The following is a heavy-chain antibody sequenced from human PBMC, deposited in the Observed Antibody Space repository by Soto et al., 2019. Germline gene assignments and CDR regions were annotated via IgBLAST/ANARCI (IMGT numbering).Heavy chain of an antibody. CDR3: AKDRRAGGNGAFYFDX. CDR2: ISPTGGGT. D-gene: IGHD3-16*01. CDR1: GFNFSNFA. Sequence: PGGSLRLSFAASGFNFSNFAMSWVRKAPGKGLKWVLLISPTGGGTYYAYHVKVRFTISRNNSRHTLYLQVHSLTAEDTAVYYCAKDRRAGGNGAFYFDXWGQGAQVTVSX. J-gene: IGHJ4*02. V-gene: IGHV3-23*01.